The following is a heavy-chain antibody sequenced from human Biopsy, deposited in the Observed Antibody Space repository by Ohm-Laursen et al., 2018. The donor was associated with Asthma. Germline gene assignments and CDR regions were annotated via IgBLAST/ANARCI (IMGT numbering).Heavy chain of an antibody. D-gene: IGHD3-22*01. CDR2: IYSGGTS. CDR1: GFAVSRDH. CDR3: ARGDSSNWSHYYFDY. Sequence: LRLSCTASGFAVSRDHMFWVRQAPGKGLEWVSVIYSGGTSHTADSVRGRFTISRDYSKNTLYLQMHSLRAEDTAVYYCARGDSSNWSHYYFDYWGQGTLVTVSS. V-gene: IGHV3-53*01. J-gene: IGHJ4*02.